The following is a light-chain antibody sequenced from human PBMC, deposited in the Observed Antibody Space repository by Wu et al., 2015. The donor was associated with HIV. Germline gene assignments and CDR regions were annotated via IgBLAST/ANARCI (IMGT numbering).Light chain of an antibody. J-gene: IGKJ4*01. CDR3: QQSRT. V-gene: IGKV3-15*01. CDR1: QSVSSN. Sequence: EIVMTQSPATLSVSPGERVTLSCRASQSVSSNVAWYQQKPGQAPRLLIYGASTRATGIPARFSGSGSETEFTLTISSLQSEDFAVYYCQQSRTFGGGTKVEIK. CDR2: GAS.